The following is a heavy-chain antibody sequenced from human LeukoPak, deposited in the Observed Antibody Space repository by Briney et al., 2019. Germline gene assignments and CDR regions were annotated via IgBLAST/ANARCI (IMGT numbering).Heavy chain of an antibody. J-gene: IGHJ5*02. D-gene: IGHD6-13*01. CDR1: GFTFSSYA. V-gene: IGHV3-23*01. CDR2: ISGSGGST. CDR3: AKASLAAAGTRFDP. Sequence: PGGSLRLSCAASGFTFSSYAMSWVRQAPGKGLEWVSAISGSGGSTYYADSVKGRFTIFRDNSRNTLYLQMNSLRAEDTAVYYCAKASLAAAGTRFDPWGQGTLVTVSS.